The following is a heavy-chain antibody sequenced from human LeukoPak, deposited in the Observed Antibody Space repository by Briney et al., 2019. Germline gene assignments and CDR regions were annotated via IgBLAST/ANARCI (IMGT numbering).Heavy chain of an antibody. V-gene: IGHV4-61*02. CDR2: IYTSGST. D-gene: IGHD3-3*01. J-gene: IGHJ4*02. CDR1: GGSISSGSYY. CDR3: ARDGIFGVVNYYFDY. Sequence: SETLSLTCTVSGGSISSGSYYWSWIRQPAGNGLEWIGRIYTSGSTNYNPSLKSRVTISVDTSKNQFSLKLSSVTAADTAVYYCARDGIFGVVNYYFDYWGQGTLVTVSS.